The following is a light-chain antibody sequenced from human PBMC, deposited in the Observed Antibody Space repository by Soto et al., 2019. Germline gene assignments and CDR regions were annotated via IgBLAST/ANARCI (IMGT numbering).Light chain of an antibody. Sequence: EIGLTQSPGTLSLSPGERATLSCRASQSLTTSYLAWYQQKPGQAPRLLIYGASSRATGIPDRFSGSGSGTDFTLTISRLEPEDFAVYYCQHYDISPPSYPFGQGTKFEIK. CDR1: QSLTTSY. CDR3: QHYDISPPSYP. J-gene: IGKJ2*01. CDR2: GAS. V-gene: IGKV3-20*01.